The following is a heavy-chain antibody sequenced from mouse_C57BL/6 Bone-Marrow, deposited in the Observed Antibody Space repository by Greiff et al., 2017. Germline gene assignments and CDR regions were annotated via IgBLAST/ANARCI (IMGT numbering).Heavy chain of an antibody. CDR3: TRECYGYLDY. CDR2: INPETGGT. J-gene: IGHJ2*01. CDR1: GYTFTDYE. D-gene: IGHD1-1*01. V-gene: IGHV1-15*01. Sequence: QVQLQQSGAELVRPGASVTLSCKASGYTFTDYEMHWVKQTPVHGLEWIGAINPETGGTAYNQKFKGKAILTADKSSSTAYMELSSLTSEDSAVYYCTRECYGYLDYWGQGTTLTVSS.